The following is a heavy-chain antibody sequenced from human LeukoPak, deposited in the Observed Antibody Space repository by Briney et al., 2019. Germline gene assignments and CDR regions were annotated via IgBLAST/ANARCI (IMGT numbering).Heavy chain of an antibody. D-gene: IGHD3-22*01. V-gene: IGHV3-21*01. J-gene: IGHJ4*02. CDR1: GFTFTTYS. Sequence: GGSLRLSCAASGFTFTTYSMSWVRRAPGKGLEWVPSISGSSSYIYYADSVKGRFTISRDNAKNSLFLQMNSLRAEGTAVYYCASPKNYYDSSGYFLGSPPDYWGQGTLVTVSS. CDR3: ASPKNYYDSSGYFLGSPPDY. CDR2: ISGSSSYI.